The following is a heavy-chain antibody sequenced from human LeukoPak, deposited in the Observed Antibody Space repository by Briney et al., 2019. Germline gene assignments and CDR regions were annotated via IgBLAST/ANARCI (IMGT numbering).Heavy chain of an antibody. CDR1: GFTFSSYA. Sequence: QPGESLRLSCSASGFTFSSYAMHWVRQAPGKGLEYVSGIRSIGGSTNYADSVKGRFTISRDNSKNTVYLQMSSLRAEDTAVYYCVKDGDSAGWYYYFDYWGQGTLVTVPS. D-gene: IGHD6-19*01. CDR2: IRSIGGST. CDR3: VKDGDSAGWYYYFDY. J-gene: IGHJ4*02. V-gene: IGHV3-64D*06.